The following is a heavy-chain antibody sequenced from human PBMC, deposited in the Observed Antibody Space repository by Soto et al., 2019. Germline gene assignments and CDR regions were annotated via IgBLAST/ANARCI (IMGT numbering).Heavy chain of an antibody. J-gene: IGHJ6*02. Sequence: GGSLRLFCAASGFTFDDYTMHWVRQAPGKGLEWVSLISWDGGSTYYADSVKGRFTISRDNSKNSLYLQMNSLRTEDTALYYCAKDIACGSCYSDYYYGMDVWGQGTTVTVSS. V-gene: IGHV3-43*01. CDR3: AKDIACGSCYSDYYYGMDV. CDR2: ISWDGGST. CDR1: GFTFDDYT. D-gene: IGHD2-15*01.